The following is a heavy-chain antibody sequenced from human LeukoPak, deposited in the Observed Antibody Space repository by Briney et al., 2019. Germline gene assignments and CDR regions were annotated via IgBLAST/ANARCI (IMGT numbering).Heavy chain of an antibody. J-gene: IGHJ4*02. Sequence: GGSLRLSCAASGFTFSNHWMSWVRQVPGKGLEWVANINKEGSEKNYVDSVKGRFTISRDNAKNSLYLQMNSLRAEDTAVYCCARGGGSGWPYDYWGQGTLVTVSS. CDR1: GFTFSNHW. V-gene: IGHV3-7*01. D-gene: IGHD6-19*01. CDR2: INKEGSEK. CDR3: ARGGGSGWPYDY.